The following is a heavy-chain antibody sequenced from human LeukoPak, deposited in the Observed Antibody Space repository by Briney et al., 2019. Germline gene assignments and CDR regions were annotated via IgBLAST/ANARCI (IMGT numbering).Heavy chain of an antibody. V-gene: IGHV1-46*01. J-gene: IGHJ4*02. CDR1: GYTFTSYY. CDR3: ARDSRLDSSGYYAFFDY. CDR2: INPSGGST. D-gene: IGHD3-22*01. Sequence: ASVKVSCKASGYTFTSYYMHWVRQAPGQGLEWMGIINPSGGSTSYAQKFQGRVTMTRDTSTSTVYMELSSLRSEDTAVYYCARDSRLDSSGYYAFFDYWGQGTLVTVSS.